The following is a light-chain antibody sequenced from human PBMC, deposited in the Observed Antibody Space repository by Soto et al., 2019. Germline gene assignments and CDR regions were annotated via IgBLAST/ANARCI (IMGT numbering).Light chain of an antibody. Sequence: QAVVTQPPSVSGAPGQRVTISCTGSSSNIGAGFDVHWYQQLPGSAPKLLIYSNNNRPSGVPDRFSVSRSATSASLAITGPQAADEADYYCQSYDSSLSAYVFGTATKLTVL. CDR1: SSNIGAGFD. CDR2: SNN. J-gene: IGLJ1*01. V-gene: IGLV1-40*01. CDR3: QSYDSSLSAYV.